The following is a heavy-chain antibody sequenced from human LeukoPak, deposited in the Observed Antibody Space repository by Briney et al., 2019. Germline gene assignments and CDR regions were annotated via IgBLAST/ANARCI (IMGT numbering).Heavy chain of an antibody. CDR3: ARDQGTDGYHDAFDI. CDR1: GYTFTNYG. D-gene: IGHD5-24*01. V-gene: IGHV1-18*01. CDR2: ISAYNGYT. Sequence: GASVKVSCKASGYTFTNYGVSWVRQAPGQGLEWMGWISAYNGYTNYAQKFQGRVTITRDTSASTAYMELSSLRSEDTAVYYCARDQGTDGYHDAFDIWGQGTMVTVSS. J-gene: IGHJ3*02.